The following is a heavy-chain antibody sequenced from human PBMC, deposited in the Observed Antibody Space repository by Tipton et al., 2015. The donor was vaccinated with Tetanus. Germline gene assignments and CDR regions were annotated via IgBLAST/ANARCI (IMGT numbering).Heavy chain of an antibody. CDR3: AKGVNTEY. CDR1: GFTFSSYG. CDR2: ISYDGSNK. Sequence: SLRLSCAASGFTFSSYGMHWVRQAPGKGLEWVAVISYDGSNKYYADSVKGRFTISRDNSKNTLYPQMNSLRAEDTAVYYCAKGVNTEYWGQGPLVTVSS. V-gene: IGHV3-30*18. D-gene: IGHD4-17*01. J-gene: IGHJ4*02.